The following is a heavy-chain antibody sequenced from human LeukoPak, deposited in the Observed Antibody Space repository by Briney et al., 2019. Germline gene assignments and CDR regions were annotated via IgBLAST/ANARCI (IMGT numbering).Heavy chain of an antibody. CDR1: GGTFSSYA. Sequence: SVKVSCKASGGTFSSYAISWVRQAPGQGLEWMGGIIPIFGTANYAQKFQGGVTITADESTSTAYMELSSLRSEDTAVYYCAKVTIFGVVTSGWFDPWGQGTLVTVSS. CDR3: AKVTIFGVVTSGWFDP. D-gene: IGHD3-3*01. CDR2: IIPIFGTA. J-gene: IGHJ5*02. V-gene: IGHV1-69*13.